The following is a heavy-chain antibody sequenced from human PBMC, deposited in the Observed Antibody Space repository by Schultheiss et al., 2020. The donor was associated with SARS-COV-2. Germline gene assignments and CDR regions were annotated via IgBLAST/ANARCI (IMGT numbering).Heavy chain of an antibody. Sequence: SETLSLTCTVSGGSISSYYWSWIRQPPGKGLEWIGDIYYSGSTYYNPSLKSRVTISLDTSKNQFSLKLSSVTAADTAVYYCASRRRWYYYGSGSLGNWFDPWGQGTLVTVSS. CDR2: IYYSGST. V-gene: IGHV4-59*03. J-gene: IGHJ5*02. CDR1: GGSISSYY. CDR3: ASRRRWYYYGSGSLGNWFDP. D-gene: IGHD3-10*01.